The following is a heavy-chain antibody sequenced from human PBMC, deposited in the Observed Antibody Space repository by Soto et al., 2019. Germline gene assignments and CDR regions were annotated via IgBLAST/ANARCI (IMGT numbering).Heavy chain of an antibody. Sequence: GASVKVSCKASGGTFSSYAISWVRQAPGQGLEWMGGIIPIFGTANYAQKFQGRVTITADESTSTAYMELSSLRSEDTAVYYCARTQTSANYYDSSGYSLWGQGTLVTSPQ. V-gene: IGHV1-69*13. J-gene: IGHJ4*02. CDR2: IIPIFGTA. CDR3: ARTQTSANYYDSSGYSL. D-gene: IGHD3-22*01. CDR1: GGTFSSYA.